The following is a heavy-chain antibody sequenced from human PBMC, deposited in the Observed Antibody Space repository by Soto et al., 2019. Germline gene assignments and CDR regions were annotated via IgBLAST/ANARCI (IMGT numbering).Heavy chain of an antibody. D-gene: IGHD1-26*01. CDR1: GYTFTSYY. J-gene: IGHJ4*02. Sequence: ASVKVSCKASGYTFTSYYMHWVRQAPGQGLEWMGIINPSGGSTIYAQKFQGRVTMTEDTSTDTAYMELSSLRSEDTAVYYCATDLGEPTYDFQSDWGQGTLVTVSS. V-gene: IGHV1-46*01. CDR2: INPSGGST. CDR3: ATDLGEPTYDFQSD.